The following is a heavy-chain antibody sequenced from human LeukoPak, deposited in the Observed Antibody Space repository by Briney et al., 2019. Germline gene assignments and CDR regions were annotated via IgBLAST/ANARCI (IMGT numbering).Heavy chain of an antibody. CDR3: ARGAYSFGHDAFDI. CDR2: INPDSGDT. V-gene: IGHV1-2*02. D-gene: IGHD5-18*01. Sequence: ASVKVSCKASGYTFTSYAMNWVRQAPGQGLEWMGWINPDSGDTDYSQNFQGRVTMTRDTSISTAYMELTRLRSDDTAVYYCARGAYSFGHDAFDIWGQGTMVTVSS. CDR1: GYTFTSYA. J-gene: IGHJ3*02.